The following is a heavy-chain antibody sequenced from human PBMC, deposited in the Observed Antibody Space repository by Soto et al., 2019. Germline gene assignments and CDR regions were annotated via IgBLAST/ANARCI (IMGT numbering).Heavy chain of an antibody. CDR2: VHDSWGS. V-gene: IGHV4-59*08. Sequence: QVPLQESGPGLVKPSETLSLSCTVSGGSISHYYWSWFRQTPGKGLEWIGYVHDSWGSNYNPSLKSRVAISLETSKSKFSLKLTSVTATDTAVYYCARQGFGALHGLGDVWGQGTTVTVSS. CDR3: ARQGFGALHGLGDV. CDR1: GGSISHYY. J-gene: IGHJ6*02. D-gene: IGHD3-10*01.